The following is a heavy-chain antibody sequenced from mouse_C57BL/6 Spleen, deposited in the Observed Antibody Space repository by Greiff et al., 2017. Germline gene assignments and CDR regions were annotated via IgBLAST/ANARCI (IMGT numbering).Heavy chain of an antibody. V-gene: IGHV5-17*01. J-gene: IGHJ4*01. CDR3: ARGGGLYAMDY. D-gene: IGHD1-1*02. CDR2: ISSGSSTI. CDR1: GFTFSDYG. Sequence: EVQVVESGGGLVKPGGSLKLSCAASGFTFSDYGMHWVRQAPEKGLEWVAYISSGSSTIYYADTVKGRFTISRDNAKNTLFLQRTRLRSEDTAMYYCARGGGLYAMDYWGQGTSVTVSS.